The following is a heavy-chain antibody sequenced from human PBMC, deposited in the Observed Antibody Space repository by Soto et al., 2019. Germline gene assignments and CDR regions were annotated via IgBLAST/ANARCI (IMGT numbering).Heavy chain of an antibody. V-gene: IGHV1-8*01. J-gene: IGHJ4*02. CDR3: ARSPSWETTVTPDYFDY. Sequence: QVQLVQSGAEVKKPGASVKVSCKASRYTFISYDINWVRQATGQGLEWMGWMNPKSANTGYAQNFQGRVTMTRNTSISTAYMELSSLRSEDTAMYYCARSPSWETTVTPDYFDYWGQGTLVTASS. D-gene: IGHD4-4*01. CDR2: MNPKSANT. CDR1: RYTFISYD.